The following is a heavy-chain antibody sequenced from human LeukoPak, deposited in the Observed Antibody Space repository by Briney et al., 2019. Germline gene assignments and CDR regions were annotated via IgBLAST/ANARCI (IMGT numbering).Heavy chain of an antibody. V-gene: IGHV4-34*01. CDR2: INHSGST. J-gene: IGHJ4*02. Sequence: PTETLSLTCAVYGGSFSGYYWSWIRQPPGKGLEWIGEINHSGSTNYNPSLKSRVTISVDTSKNQFSLKLSSVTAADTAVCYCARDGGYCSGVSCYSDSWSQGTLVTVSS. D-gene: IGHD2-15*01. CDR1: GGSFSGYY. CDR3: ARDGGYCSGVSCYSDS.